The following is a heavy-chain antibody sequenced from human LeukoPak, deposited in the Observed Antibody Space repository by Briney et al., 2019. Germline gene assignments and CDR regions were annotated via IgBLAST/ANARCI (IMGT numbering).Heavy chain of an antibody. J-gene: IGHJ3*02. D-gene: IGHD4-23*01. Sequence: SVKVSCKASGGTFSSYAISWVRQAPGQGLEWMGGIIPIFGTANYAQKFQGRVTITADKSTSTAYMELSSLRSEDTAVYYCAAELYGGNSDCCNFEIWGQGTMVTVSS. CDR2: IIPIFGTA. CDR1: GGTFSSYA. V-gene: IGHV1-69*06. CDR3: AAELYGGNSDCCNFEI.